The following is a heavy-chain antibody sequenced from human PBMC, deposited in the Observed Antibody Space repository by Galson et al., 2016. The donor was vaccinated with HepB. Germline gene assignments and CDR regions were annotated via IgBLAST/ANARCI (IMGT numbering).Heavy chain of an antibody. V-gene: IGHV4-34*10. CDR2: INRSGNT. CDR3: ARHLSTPRTRGFDC. J-gene: IGHJ4*02. CDR1: GGAFSGQY. D-gene: IGHD3-16*02. Sequence: ETLSLTCAVYGGAFSGQYWSWIRQPPGKGLEWIGEINRSGNTNYNPSLKSRITMSVDKSKNQFSLNLHSVTAADTAISYCARHLSTPRTRGFDCWGQGIRVTVSS.